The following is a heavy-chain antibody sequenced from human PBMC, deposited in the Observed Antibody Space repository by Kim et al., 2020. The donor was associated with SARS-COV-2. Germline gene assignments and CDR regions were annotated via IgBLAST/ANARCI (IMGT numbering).Heavy chain of an antibody. D-gene: IGHD6-19*01. CDR3: ARVFSGWAVGLFSFDY. Sequence: GGSLRLSCAASGFTFSSYWMSWVRQAPGKGLEWVANIKQDGSEKYYVDSVKVRFTISRDNAKNSLYLQMNSLRAEDTAVYYCARVFSGWAVGLFSFDYWGQGTLVTVSS. CDR2: IKQDGSEK. V-gene: IGHV3-7*01. J-gene: IGHJ4*02. CDR1: GFTFSSYW.